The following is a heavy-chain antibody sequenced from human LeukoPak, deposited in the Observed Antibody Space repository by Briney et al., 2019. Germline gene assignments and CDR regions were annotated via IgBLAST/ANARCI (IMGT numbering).Heavy chain of an antibody. D-gene: IGHD5-18*01. CDR2: INHSGST. CDR1: GGSFSGYY. J-gene: IGHJ4*02. V-gene: IGHV4-34*01. CDR3: ARVQCGYSYGYFGY. Sequence: PSETLSLTCAVYGGSFSGYYWSWIRQPPGKGLEWIGEINHSGSTNYNPSLKSRVTISVDTSKNQFSLKLSSVTAADTAVYYCARVQCGYSYGYFGYWGQGTLVTVSS.